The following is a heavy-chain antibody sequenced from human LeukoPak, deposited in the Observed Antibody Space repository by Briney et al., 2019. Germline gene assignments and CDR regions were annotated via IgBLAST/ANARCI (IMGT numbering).Heavy chain of an antibody. CDR3: ARASYYGSGRYYYYHMDV. D-gene: IGHD3-10*01. V-gene: IGHV4-59*11. J-gene: IGHJ6*03. CDR2: IYYIGST. Sequence: SETLSLTCTVSGGSISSHYWSWIRQPPGKGLEWIGYIYYIGSTNYNPSLKSRVTISVDTSENQFSLELSSVTAADTAVYYCARASYYGSGRYYYYHMDVWGKGTTVTVSS. CDR1: GGSISSHY.